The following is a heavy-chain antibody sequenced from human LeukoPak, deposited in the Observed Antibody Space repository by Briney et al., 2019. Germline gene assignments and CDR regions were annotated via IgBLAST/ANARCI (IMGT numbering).Heavy chain of an antibody. CDR1: GGTFSSYA. CDR3: AKDPVDIVVVVAANPDDY. J-gene: IGHJ4*02. V-gene: IGHV1-69*13. D-gene: IGHD2-15*01. CDR2: IIPIFGTA. Sequence: ASVKVSCKASGGTFSSYAISWVRQAPGQGLEWMGGIIPIFGTANYAQKFQGRVTITADESTSTAYMELSSLRAEDTAVYYCAKDPVDIVVVVAANPDDYWGQGTLVTVSS.